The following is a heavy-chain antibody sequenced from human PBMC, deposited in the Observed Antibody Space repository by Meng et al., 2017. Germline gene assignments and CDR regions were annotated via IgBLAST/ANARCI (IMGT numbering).Heavy chain of an antibody. V-gene: IGHV3-33*08. CDR2: IWYDGSNK. J-gene: IGHJ5*02. CDR1: GFTFSSYA. D-gene: IGHD3-22*01. Sequence: GGSLRLSCAASGFTFSSYAMHWVRQAPGKGLEWVAVIWYDGSNKYYADSVKGRFTISRDNSKNTLYLQMNSLRAEDTAVYYCARDGGGYYFWETGYNWFDPWGQGTLVTVSS. CDR3: ARDGGGYYFWETGYNWFDP.